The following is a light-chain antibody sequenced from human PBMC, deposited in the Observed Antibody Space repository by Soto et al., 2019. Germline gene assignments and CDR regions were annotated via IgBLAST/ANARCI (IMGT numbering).Light chain of an antibody. CDR2: RAS. V-gene: IGKV3-15*01. CDR1: QSVSSN. Sequence: EIVMTQSPATLSVSPGERATLSCRASQSVSSNLAWYQQKPGQAPRLLIYRASIRATGIPATFSGSGSGTEFTLTISSLQSEDFAVYYCQQYDKWPPNYTFSQGTKLE. CDR3: QQYDKWPPNYT. J-gene: IGKJ2*01.